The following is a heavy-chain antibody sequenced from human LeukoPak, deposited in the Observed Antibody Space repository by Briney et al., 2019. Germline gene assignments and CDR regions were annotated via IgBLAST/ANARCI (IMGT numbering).Heavy chain of an antibody. Sequence: TSETLSLTCTVSGGSISSSSYYWGWIRQPPGKGLEWIGSIYYSGSTYYNPSLKSRVTISVDTSKNQFSLKLSSVTAADTAVYYCARGSGDHFDYWGQGTLVTVSS. CDR2: IYYSGST. D-gene: IGHD4-17*01. CDR1: GGSISSSSYY. V-gene: IGHV4-39*07. CDR3: ARGSGDHFDY. J-gene: IGHJ4*02.